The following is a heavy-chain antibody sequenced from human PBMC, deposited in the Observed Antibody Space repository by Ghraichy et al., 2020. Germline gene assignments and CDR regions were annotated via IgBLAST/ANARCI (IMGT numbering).Heavy chain of an antibody. CDR3: ASSLSGSYPDAFDI. Sequence: SETLTLTCAVSGGSISSSNWWSWVRQSPGKGLEWIGEIYHSGSTNYNPSLKSRVTISVDKSKNQFSLKLSSVTAADTAVYYCASSLSGSYPDAFDIWGQGTMVTVSS. V-gene: IGHV4-4*02. D-gene: IGHD1-26*01. CDR2: IYHSGST. CDR1: GGSISSSNW. J-gene: IGHJ3*02.